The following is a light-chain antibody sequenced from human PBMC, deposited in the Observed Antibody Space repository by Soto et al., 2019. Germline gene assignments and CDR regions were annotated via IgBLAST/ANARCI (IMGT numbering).Light chain of an antibody. CDR1: QSVSSSY. CDR2: GAS. Sequence: EIVLTHSPGTLSLSPWERATLSCRASQSVSSSYLAWYQQKPGQAPRLLIYGASTRATGIPARFSGSGSGTDFTLTISSLEPEDFAVYYCQQRSNWPLITFGQGTRLEIK. J-gene: IGKJ5*01. CDR3: QQRSNWPLIT. V-gene: IGKV3D-20*02.